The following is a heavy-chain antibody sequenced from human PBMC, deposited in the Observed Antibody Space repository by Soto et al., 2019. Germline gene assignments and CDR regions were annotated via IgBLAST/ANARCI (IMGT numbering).Heavy chain of an antibody. Sequence: SETLSLTCTVSGGSISSYYWSWIRQPPGKGLEWIGYIYYSGSTNYNPSLKSRVTISVDTSKNQFSLKLSSVTAADTAVYYCARGLKVSLYYYYGMDAWGQGTTVTVSS. CDR2: IYYSGST. J-gene: IGHJ6*02. CDR3: ARGLKVSLYYYYGMDA. V-gene: IGHV4-59*01. CDR1: GGSISSYY. D-gene: IGHD2-15*01.